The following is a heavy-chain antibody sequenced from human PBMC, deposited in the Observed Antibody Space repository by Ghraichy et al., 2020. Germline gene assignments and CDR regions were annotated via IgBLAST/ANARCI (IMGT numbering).Heavy chain of an antibody. CDR1: GFTFDVYA. V-gene: IGHV3-9*01. Sequence: SLRLSCAASGFTFDVYAMHWVRQAPGKGLEWVSGISWNSGSIGYADSVKGRFTISRDNAKNSLYLQMNSLRAEDTALYYCTRYSSGWYYFDHWGQGTLVTVSS. CDR2: ISWNSGSI. J-gene: IGHJ4*02. CDR3: TRYSSGWYYFDH. D-gene: IGHD6-19*01.